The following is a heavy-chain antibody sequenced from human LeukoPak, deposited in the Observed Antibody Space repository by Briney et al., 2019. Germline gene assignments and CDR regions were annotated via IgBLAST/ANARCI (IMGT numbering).Heavy chain of an antibody. CDR3: ARGGSDTAMAHDY. J-gene: IGHJ4*02. CDR1: GFTFSNHW. CDR2: INRGGSRT. D-gene: IGHD5-18*01. V-gene: IGHV3-74*01. Sequence: GGSLRLSCAASGFTFSNHWMHWVRQAPGKGLMWVSRINRGGSRTDYADSVKGRFTISRDDAKNTLYLQLDSLRAEDTAVYFCARGGSDTAMAHDYWGQGTLVTVSS.